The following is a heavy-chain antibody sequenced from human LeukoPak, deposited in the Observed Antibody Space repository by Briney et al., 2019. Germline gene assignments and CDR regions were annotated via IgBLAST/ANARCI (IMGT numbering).Heavy chain of an antibody. V-gene: IGHV3-21*01. CDR3: ARATIFCPFDY. D-gene: IGHD3-9*01. J-gene: IGHJ4*02. CDR2: ISSSSSYI. Sequence: GGSLRLSCAASGFTFDDYAMHWVRQAPGKGLEWVSSISSSSSYIYYADSVKGRFTISRDNAKNSLYLQMNSLRAEDTAVYYCARATIFCPFDYWGQGTLVTVSS. CDR1: GFTFDDYA.